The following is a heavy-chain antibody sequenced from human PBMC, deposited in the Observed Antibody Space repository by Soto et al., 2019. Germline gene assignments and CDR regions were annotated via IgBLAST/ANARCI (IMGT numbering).Heavy chain of an antibody. D-gene: IGHD3-22*01. Sequence: SLKVSCKASGFTFTISAVQWVRQARGQRLEWIGWIVVGSGNTNYAQKFQERVTITRDMSTSTAYMELSSLRSEDTAVYYCAALRHYYDSSGYYTPLYYYYGMDVWGQGTTVTVSS. CDR3: AALRHYYDSSGYYTPLYYYYGMDV. V-gene: IGHV1-58*01. CDR2: IVVGSGNT. J-gene: IGHJ6*02. CDR1: GFTFTISA.